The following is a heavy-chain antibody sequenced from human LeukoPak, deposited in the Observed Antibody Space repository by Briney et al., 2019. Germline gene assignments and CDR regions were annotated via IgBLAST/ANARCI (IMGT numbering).Heavy chain of an antibody. CDR1: GDSISRGNYY. CDR3: ARDRAGDSFDI. J-gene: IGHJ3*02. V-gene: IGHV4-61*02. CDR2: IHTSGST. Sequence: SQTLSLTCTVSGDSISRGNYYWTWIRQPAGKRLEWIGRIHTSGSTNCNPSLKSQVTISMDTSKNQFSLNLNSVTAADTAVYYCARDRAGDSFDIWGQGTMVTVSS. D-gene: IGHD7-27*01.